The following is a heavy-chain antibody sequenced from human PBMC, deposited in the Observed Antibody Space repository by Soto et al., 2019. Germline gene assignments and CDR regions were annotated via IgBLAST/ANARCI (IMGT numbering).Heavy chain of an antibody. CDR3: ARDLKTRHCNY. V-gene: IGHV3-33*01. Sequence: QVQLVESGGGVVQPGRSLRLSCAASGFAFHGYAMHWVRQAPGKGLEWVAIIWYDGSNTYYGDSEKGRFTISRDNSKNTVYLQMNRLRVEDTAVYYCARDLKTRHCNYWGQGILVTVSS. D-gene: IGHD4-17*01. CDR2: IWYDGSNT. J-gene: IGHJ4*02. CDR1: GFAFHGYA.